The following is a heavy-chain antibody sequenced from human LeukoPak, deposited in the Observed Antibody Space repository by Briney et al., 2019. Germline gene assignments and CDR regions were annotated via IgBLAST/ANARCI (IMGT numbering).Heavy chain of an antibody. CDR3: VSAIRGSPIDY. CDR2: IKQDGSER. D-gene: IGHD3-10*01. V-gene: IGHV3-7*01. J-gene: IGHJ4*02. CDR1: GFTFSGYY. Sequence: GGSLRLSCAASGFTFSGYYMSWVRQVPGKGLEWVATIKQDGSERYYVGSVKGRFTISRDNAKNSLFLQMNSLRAEDTAIYYCVSAIRGSPIDYWGQGTLVSVPS.